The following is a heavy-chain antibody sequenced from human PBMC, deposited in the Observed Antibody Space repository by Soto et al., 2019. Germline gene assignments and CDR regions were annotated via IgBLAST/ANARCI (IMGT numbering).Heavy chain of an antibody. J-gene: IGHJ6*04. D-gene: IGHD6-19*01. CDR2: ISYDGSNK. V-gene: IGHV3-30-3*01. Sequence: GGSLRLSCAASGFTFSSYAMHWVRQAPGKGLEWVAVISYDGSNKYYADSVKGRFTISRDNSKNTLYLQMNSLRAEDTAVYYCAREIIAVAPGTDTFYGMDVWGKGTTVTVSS. CDR3: AREIIAVAPGTDTFYGMDV. CDR1: GFTFSSYA.